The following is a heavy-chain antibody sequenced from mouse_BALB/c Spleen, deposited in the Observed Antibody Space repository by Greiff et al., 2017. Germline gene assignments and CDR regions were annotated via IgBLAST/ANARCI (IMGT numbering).Heavy chain of an antibody. CDR3: AGGRTMITTGFAY. CDR1: GFNIKDTY. CDR2: IDPANGNT. V-gene: IGHV14-3*02. Sequence: VQLQQSGAELVKPGASVKLSCTASGFNIKDTYMHWVKQRPEQGLEWIGRIDPANGNTKYDPKFQGKATITADTSSNTAYLQLSSLTSEDTAVYYCAGGRTMITTGFAYWGQGTLVTVSA. D-gene: IGHD2-4*01. J-gene: IGHJ3*01.